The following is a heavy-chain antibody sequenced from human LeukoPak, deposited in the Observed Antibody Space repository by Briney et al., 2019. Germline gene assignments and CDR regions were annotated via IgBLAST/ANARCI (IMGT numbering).Heavy chain of an antibody. V-gene: IGHV4-39*01. J-gene: IGHJ4*02. Sequence: SETLSLTCTVSGGSISSSSYYWGWIRQPPGKGLEWIGSISYSGSTYYNPSLKSRVTISVDTSKNQFSLKLSSVTAADTAVYYCARHSSGGSCYSPFNYWGQGTLVTVSS. CDR1: GGSISSSSYY. D-gene: IGHD2-15*01. CDR2: ISYSGST. CDR3: ARHSSGGSCYSPFNY.